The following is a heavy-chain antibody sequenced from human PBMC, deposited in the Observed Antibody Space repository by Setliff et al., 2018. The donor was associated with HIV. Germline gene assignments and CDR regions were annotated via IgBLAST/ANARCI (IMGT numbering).Heavy chain of an antibody. CDR1: GYTFTSYD. V-gene: IGHV1-8*01. Sequence: GASVKVSCKASGYTFTSYDVNWVRQAPGQGLEWMGWMNPNSGNTGYAQNFQGRVTMTRNTSISTAYMELTSLRFEDTAVYYCARGSPTAGDYWGQGTLVT. CDR3: ARGSPTAGDY. J-gene: IGHJ4*02. CDR2: MNPNSGNT.